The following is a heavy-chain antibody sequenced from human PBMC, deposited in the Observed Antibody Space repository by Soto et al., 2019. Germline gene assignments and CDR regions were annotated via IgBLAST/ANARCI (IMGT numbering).Heavy chain of an antibody. D-gene: IGHD4-17*01. V-gene: IGHV3-74*01. Sequence: GGSLRLSCAASGFTFSSYWMHWVRQAPGKGLVWVSRINSDASITNYADSVKGRFTISRDNAKKTLYLQMNGLSAEDTSVYYCVKDRAHGDLDYWGRGTLVTVPQ. CDR2: INSDASIT. CDR1: GFTFSSYW. CDR3: VKDRAHGDLDY. J-gene: IGHJ4*02.